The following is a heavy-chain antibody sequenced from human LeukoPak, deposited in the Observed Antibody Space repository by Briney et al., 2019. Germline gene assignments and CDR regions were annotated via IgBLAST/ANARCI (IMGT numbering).Heavy chain of an antibody. D-gene: IGHD3-16*01. Sequence: GASVKVSCKGSGYTFTGYYMHWVRQAPGQGLEWMGWINPSSGTTNYAQKFQGRVTVTRDTSISTAYMELSRLESDDTAVYYCARDLMTTPTWDFDYWGQGTLVTVSS. CDR2: INPSSGTT. CDR3: ARDLMTTPTWDFDY. CDR1: GYTFTGYY. J-gene: IGHJ4*02. V-gene: IGHV1-2*02.